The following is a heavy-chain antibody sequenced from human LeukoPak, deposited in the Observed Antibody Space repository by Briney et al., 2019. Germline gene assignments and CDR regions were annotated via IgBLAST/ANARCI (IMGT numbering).Heavy chain of an antibody. Sequence: SETLSLICTVSGGSISSVDYYRSWIRQPPGKGLEWIGYIYYSGSTYYNPSLNSRVTISVDTSKNQFSLKLSSVTAADTAVYYCAREGTTVTRRGDAFDIWGQGTMVTVSS. V-gene: IGHV4-30-4*01. CDR1: GGSISSVDYY. J-gene: IGHJ3*02. CDR2: IYYSGST. D-gene: IGHD4-17*01. CDR3: AREGTTVTRRGDAFDI.